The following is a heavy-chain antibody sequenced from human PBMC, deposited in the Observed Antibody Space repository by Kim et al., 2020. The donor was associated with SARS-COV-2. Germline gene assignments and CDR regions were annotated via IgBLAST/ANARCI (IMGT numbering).Heavy chain of an antibody. CDR2: ISSSSSYT. CDR3: ARGPYYDILTGYLDYFDY. J-gene: IGHJ4*02. CDR1: GFTFSDYY. V-gene: IGHV3-11*05. D-gene: IGHD3-9*01. Sequence: GGSLRLSCAASGFTFSDYYMSWIRQAPGKGLEWVSYISSSSSYTNYADSVKGRFTISRDNAKNSLYLQMNSLRAEGTAVYYCARGPYYDILTGYLDYFDYWGQGTLVTVSS.